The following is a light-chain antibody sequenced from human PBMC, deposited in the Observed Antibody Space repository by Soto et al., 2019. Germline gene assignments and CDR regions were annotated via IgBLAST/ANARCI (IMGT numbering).Light chain of an antibody. Sequence: DIQMTQSPSTLSASVGDRVTITCRASQSISSWLAWYQQKPGKAPKLLIYDASSLESGVPSRFSGSGSGTDFTLTISSLQPDDFATYYCQQYNTCSGTFGQGTKVEIK. CDR3: QQYNTCSGT. CDR2: DAS. V-gene: IGKV1-5*01. J-gene: IGKJ1*01. CDR1: QSISSW.